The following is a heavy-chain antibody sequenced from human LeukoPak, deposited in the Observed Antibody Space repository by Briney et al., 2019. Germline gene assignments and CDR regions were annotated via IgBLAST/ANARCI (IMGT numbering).Heavy chain of an antibody. D-gene: IGHD3-22*01. CDR3: ARMYYHDSSGYYWAPDY. V-gene: IGHV3-53*01. CDR2: ISGSGGST. CDR1: GFTVSSNY. Sequence: GGSLRLSCAASGFTVSSNYMSWVRQAPGKGLEWVSVISGSGGSTYYADSVKGRFTISRDNSKNTLYLQMNSLRAEDTAVYYCARMYYHDSSGYYWAPDYWGQGTLVTVSS. J-gene: IGHJ4*02.